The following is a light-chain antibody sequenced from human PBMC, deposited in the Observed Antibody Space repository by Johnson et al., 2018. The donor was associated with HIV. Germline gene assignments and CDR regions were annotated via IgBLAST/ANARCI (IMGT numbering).Light chain of an antibody. CDR3: GTWDKSLNVYV. V-gene: IGLV1-51*01. CDR2: DND. Sequence: QSVLTQPPSVSAAPGQKVTISCSGSSSNIGNNYVSWYQQLPHTAPKLLISDNDKRPSGIPDRFSGSKSGASATMDITGLQPGDEADYYCGTWDKSLNVYVFGTGTKVTVL. J-gene: IGLJ1*01. CDR1: SSNIGNNY.